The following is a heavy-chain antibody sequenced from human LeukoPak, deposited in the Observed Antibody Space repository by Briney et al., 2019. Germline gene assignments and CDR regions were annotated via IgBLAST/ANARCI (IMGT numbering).Heavy chain of an antibody. CDR2: IIPIFGTA. V-gene: IGHV1-69*13. Sequence: SVKVSCKASGYTFTSYYMHWVRQAPGQGLEWMGGIIPIFGTANYAQKFQGRVTITADESTSTAYMELSSPRSEDTAVYYCASNDDSSGYYNPRDFYYYYGMDVWGQGTTVTVSS. J-gene: IGHJ6*02. D-gene: IGHD3-22*01. CDR3: ASNDDSSGYYNPRDFYYYYGMDV. CDR1: GYTFTSYY.